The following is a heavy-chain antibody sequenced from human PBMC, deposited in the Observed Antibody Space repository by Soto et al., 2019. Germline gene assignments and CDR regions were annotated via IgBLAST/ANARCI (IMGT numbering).Heavy chain of an antibody. CDR2: INDRSTYI. CDR3: TNFPSCSSSACLDY. V-gene: IGHV3-21*06. J-gene: IGHJ4*02. CDR1: GFTFSKYS. Sequence: GGSLRLSCTASGFTFSKYSMNWVRQAPGKGLEWVASINDRSTYIFYADSVKGRFTISRDNAIYSLSSQMKSLRPDDTAVYYCTNFPSCSSSACLDYWGRGTLVTVS. D-gene: IGHD2-15*01.